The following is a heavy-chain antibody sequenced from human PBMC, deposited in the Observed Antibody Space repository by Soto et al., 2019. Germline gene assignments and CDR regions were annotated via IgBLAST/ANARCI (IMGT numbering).Heavy chain of an antibody. Sequence: SETLSLTCAVYVGSFSGYYWNWIRQPPGKGLEWIGEINHSGSTNYNPSLKSRVTVSVDTSKNQFSLKLSSVTAADTAVYYCARGPRKDSSNWYNWFDPWSQGTLVTVSP. CDR1: VGSFSGYY. D-gene: IGHD6-13*01. V-gene: IGHV4-34*01. CDR3: ARGPRKDSSNWYNWFDP. J-gene: IGHJ5*02. CDR2: INHSGST.